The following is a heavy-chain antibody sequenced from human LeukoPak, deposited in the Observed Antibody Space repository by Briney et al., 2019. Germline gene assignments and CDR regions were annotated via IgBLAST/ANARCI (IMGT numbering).Heavy chain of an antibody. CDR3: AKDFSWGVNSPFDY. V-gene: IGHV3-9*01. CDR2: ISWNSGSI. Sequence: GGSLRLSSAASGFTFDDYAMHGLRQAPGKGLEWVSGISWNSGSIGYAASVKGRFTISRDNAKNSLYLQMNSLRAEDTALYYCAKDFSWGVNSPFDYWGQGTLVTVSS. D-gene: IGHD3-16*01. CDR1: GFTFDDYA. J-gene: IGHJ4*02.